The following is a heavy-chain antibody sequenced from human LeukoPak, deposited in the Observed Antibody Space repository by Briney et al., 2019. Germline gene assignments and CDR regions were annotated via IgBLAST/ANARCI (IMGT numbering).Heavy chain of an antibody. D-gene: IGHD3-22*01. CDR2: IYHSGRI. CDR3: TRDEDSSGYIDY. CDR1: GYSIRSDYY. V-gene: IGHV4-38-2*02. Sequence: SETLSLTCTVSGYSIRSDYYWGWIQQSPGKGLEWIGNIYHSGRIFYNTSLKSRPTISVDTSKNQFSLKLTSVTAADTAVYYCTRDEDSSGYIDYWGQGTLVTV. J-gene: IGHJ4*02.